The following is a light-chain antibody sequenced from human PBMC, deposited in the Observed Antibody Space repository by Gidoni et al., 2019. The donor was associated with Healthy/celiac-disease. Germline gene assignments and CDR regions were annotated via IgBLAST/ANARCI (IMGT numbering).Light chain of an antibody. CDR1: QSVSSN. J-gene: IGKJ2*01. CDR3: KQYNNWPPSYT. V-gene: IGKV3-15*01. Sequence: EIVMTQSPATLSVSPGERATLSCRASQSVSSNLAWYQQKPGQAPRLLIYGASTRATGIPARFSGSGSGTEFTLTISSLQSEDFAVYYCKQYNNWPPSYTFGQXTKLEIK. CDR2: GAS.